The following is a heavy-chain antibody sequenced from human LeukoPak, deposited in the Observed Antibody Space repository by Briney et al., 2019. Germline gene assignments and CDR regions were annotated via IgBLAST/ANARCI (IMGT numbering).Heavy chain of an antibody. CDR2: ISWNSGII. V-gene: IGHV3-9*01. Sequence: GGSLRLSCTASGFTFDDCAMHWVRQAPGKGLEWVSGISWNSGIIGSADSVKGRFTISRDNAKNSLYLQMNSLRTEDTAFYYCARPYDNVTGYLDYWGRGTLVTVSS. CDR1: GFTFDDCA. CDR3: ARPYDNVTGYLDY. D-gene: IGHD3-9*01. J-gene: IGHJ4*02.